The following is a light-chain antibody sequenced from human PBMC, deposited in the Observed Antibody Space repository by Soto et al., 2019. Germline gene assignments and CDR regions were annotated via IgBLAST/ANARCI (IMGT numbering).Light chain of an antibody. V-gene: IGLV6-57*01. J-gene: IGLJ2*01. CDR2: EDN. CDR1: SGSIASNY. Sequence: NFMLTQPHSVSESPGKTVTISCTRSSGSIASNYVQWYQQRPGSSPTTVIYEDNQRPSGVPDRFSGSIDSSSNSASLTISGLTTEDEDDYYGQFYESSNQGFGGGNKRTVL. CDR3: QFYESSNQG.